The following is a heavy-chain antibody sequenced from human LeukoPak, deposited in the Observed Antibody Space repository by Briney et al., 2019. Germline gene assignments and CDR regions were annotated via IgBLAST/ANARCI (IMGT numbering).Heavy chain of an antibody. CDR2: IIPIFGTA. V-gene: IGHV1-69*13. Sequence: ASVKVSCKASGGTFSSYAISWVRQAPGQGLEWMGGIIPIFGTANYAQKFQGRATITADESTSTAYMELSSLRSEDTAVYYCARRRGSGWYSGWFDPWGQGTLVTVSS. CDR3: ARRRGSGWYSGWFDP. D-gene: IGHD6-19*01. CDR1: GGTFSSYA. J-gene: IGHJ5*02.